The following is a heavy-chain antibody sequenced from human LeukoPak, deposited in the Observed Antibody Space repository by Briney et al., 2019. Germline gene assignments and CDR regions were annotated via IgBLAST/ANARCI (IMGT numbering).Heavy chain of an antibody. Sequence: GGSLRLSCAASGFTFSSYAMSWVRQAPGKGLEWVSAISGSGGSTYYADSVEGRFTISRDNSKNTMYLQMNSLRAEDTAIYYCAKARTYDFWNGYLVLDGTFDIWGQGTMVTVSS. CDR3: AKARTYDFWNGYLVLDGTFDI. CDR2: ISGSGGST. CDR1: GFTFSSYA. V-gene: IGHV3-23*01. J-gene: IGHJ3*02. D-gene: IGHD3-3*01.